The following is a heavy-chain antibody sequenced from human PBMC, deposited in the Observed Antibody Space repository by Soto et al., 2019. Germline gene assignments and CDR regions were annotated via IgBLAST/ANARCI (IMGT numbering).Heavy chain of an antibody. CDR3: ATDAPTSKWDTGHFDH. D-gene: IGHD1-26*01. J-gene: IGHJ4*02. V-gene: IGHV3-23*01. CDR1: GFIFTTYA. CDR2: IIGSGGTT. Sequence: GGSLRLSCAASGFIFTTYALTWVRQAPGKGLEWVSSIIGSGGTTYYADSVKGRFTISRDNSKNTLYLQMNSLRAEDTAVYYCATDAPTSKWDTGHFDHWGQGTLVTVSS.